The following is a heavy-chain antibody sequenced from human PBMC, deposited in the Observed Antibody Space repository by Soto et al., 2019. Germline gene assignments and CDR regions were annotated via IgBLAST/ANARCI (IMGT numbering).Heavy chain of an antibody. CDR2: ILPIMGSV. V-gene: IGHV1-69*08. J-gene: IGHJ4*02. CDR3: ARIPRYSYATSDPLDN. CDR1: GGTFNTYT. D-gene: IGHD2-15*01. Sequence: PGPPVKVSCKASGGTFNTYTFSWVRQAPGQGLEWMGSILPIMGSVNYAHDFRGRLSITADPSTTTAYMELTSLTSHDTAMYYCARIPRYSYATSDPLDNWGQGTLVTVSS.